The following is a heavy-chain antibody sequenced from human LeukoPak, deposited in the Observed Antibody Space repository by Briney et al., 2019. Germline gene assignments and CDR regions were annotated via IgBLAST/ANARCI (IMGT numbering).Heavy chain of an antibody. J-gene: IGHJ4*02. CDR3: AKEVGSGSYPRFPDC. Sequence: PGRSLTLPCAASGFTFSSYGMHWVPKAPGKGLECVAVISYNGSNNYYRNSLKGRFTISKDTSNTTLFLQMTSLEAEDTAVYYCAKEVGSGSYPRFPDCWGQGTLVTVSS. D-gene: IGHD1-26*01. V-gene: IGHV3-33*03. CDR1: GFTFSSYG. CDR2: ISYNGSNN.